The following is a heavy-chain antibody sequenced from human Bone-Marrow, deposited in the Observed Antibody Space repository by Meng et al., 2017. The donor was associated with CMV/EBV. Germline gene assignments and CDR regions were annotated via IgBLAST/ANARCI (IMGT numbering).Heavy chain of an antibody. V-gene: IGHV3-30-3*01. CDR3: ARDPMTTVTIYYGKDV. J-gene: IGHJ6*02. D-gene: IGHD4-11*01. CDR1: GFTFSSYA. Sequence: GESLKISCAASGFTFSSYAMHWVRQAPGKGLEWVAVISYDGSNKYYADSVKGRFTISRDNSKNTLYLQMNSLRAEDTAVYYCARDPMTTVTIYYGKDVWDQGTTVTVSS. CDR2: ISYDGSNK.